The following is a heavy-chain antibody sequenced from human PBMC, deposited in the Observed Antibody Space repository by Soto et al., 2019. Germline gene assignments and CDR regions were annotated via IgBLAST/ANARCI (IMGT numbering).Heavy chain of an antibody. Sequence: LRLSCAASGFTFSSYAMSWVRQAPGKGLEWVSAISGSGGSTYYADSVKGRFTISRDNAKNSLYLQMNSLRAEDTAVYYCVVARRARNYYYGMDVWGQGTTVTVSS. J-gene: IGHJ6*02. D-gene: IGHD2-15*01. CDR1: GFTFSSYA. CDR3: VVARRARNYYYGMDV. V-gene: IGHV3-23*01. CDR2: ISGSGGST.